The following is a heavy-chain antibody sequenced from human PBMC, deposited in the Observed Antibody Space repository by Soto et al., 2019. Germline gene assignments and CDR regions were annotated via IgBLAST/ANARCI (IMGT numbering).Heavy chain of an antibody. D-gene: IGHD6-19*01. V-gene: IGHV4-34*01. Sequence: QVQLQQWGAGLLKPSETLSLTCAVYGGSFSGYYWSWIRQPPGKGLEWIGEINHSGSTNYNPSLKSRVTISVDTSKNQFAPKLSAVTAADTAVYYCARGPPGKAVAGLDYWGQGTLVTVSS. J-gene: IGHJ4*02. CDR3: ARGPPGKAVAGLDY. CDR1: GGSFSGYY. CDR2: INHSGST.